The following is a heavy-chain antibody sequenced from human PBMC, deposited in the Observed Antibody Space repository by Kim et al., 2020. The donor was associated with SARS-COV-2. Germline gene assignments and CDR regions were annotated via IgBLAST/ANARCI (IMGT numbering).Heavy chain of an antibody. J-gene: IGHJ4*02. D-gene: IGHD3-10*01. CDR1: GYTFTSYG. V-gene: IGHV1-18*04. Sequence: ASVKVSCKASGYTFTSYGISWVRQAPGQGLEWMGWISAYNGNTNYAQKLQGRVTMTTDTSTSTAYMELRSLRSDDTAVYYCAMAPYYGSGSYYGQWGQGTLVTVSS. CDR2: ISAYNGNT. CDR3: AMAPYYGSGSYYGQ.